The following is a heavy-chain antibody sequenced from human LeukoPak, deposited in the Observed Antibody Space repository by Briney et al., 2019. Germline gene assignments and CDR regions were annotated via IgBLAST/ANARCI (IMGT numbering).Heavy chain of an antibody. CDR2: IYYSGST. CDR1: GGSISSGDYY. D-gene: IGHD3-10*01. Sequence: SETLSLTCTVSGGSISSGDYYWSWIRQPPGKGLEWIGYIYYSGSTNYNPSLKSRVTISVDTSKNQFSLKLSSVTAADTAVYYCARVAQSPYGSGSFDAFDIWGQGTMVTVSS. J-gene: IGHJ3*02. CDR3: ARVAQSPYGSGSFDAFDI. V-gene: IGHV4-61*08.